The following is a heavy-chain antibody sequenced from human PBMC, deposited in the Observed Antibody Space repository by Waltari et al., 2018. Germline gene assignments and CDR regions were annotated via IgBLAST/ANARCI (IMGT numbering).Heavy chain of an antibody. D-gene: IGHD3-22*01. J-gene: IGHJ4*02. Sequence: EVQLVESGGVVVQPGWSLRLSCAASGFTFADYTMHWVRHAPGKGLEWVSLISWDGGSTYYADSVKGRFTISRDNSKNSLYLQMNSLRTEDTALYYCAKARDYYDSSGVFDYWGQGTLVTVSS. CDR2: ISWDGGST. V-gene: IGHV3-43*01. CDR1: GFTFADYT. CDR3: AKARDYYDSSGVFDY.